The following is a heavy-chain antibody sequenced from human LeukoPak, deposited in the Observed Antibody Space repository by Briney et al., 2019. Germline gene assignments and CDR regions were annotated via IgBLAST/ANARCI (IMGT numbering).Heavy chain of an antibody. D-gene: IGHD2-2*01. CDR1: GGSFSGYY. CDR3: ARRAGYCSSTSCYWAYYFDY. Sequence: SETLSLTCAVYGGSFSGYYWSWIRQPPGKGLEWIGEINHSGSTNYDPSLKSRVTISVGTSKNQFSLKLSSVTAADTAVYYCARRAGYCSSTSCYWAYYFDYWGQGTLVTVSS. J-gene: IGHJ4*02. CDR2: INHSGST. V-gene: IGHV4-34*01.